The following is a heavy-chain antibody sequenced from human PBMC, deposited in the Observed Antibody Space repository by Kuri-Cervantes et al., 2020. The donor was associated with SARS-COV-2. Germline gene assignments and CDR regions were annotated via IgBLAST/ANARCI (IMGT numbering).Heavy chain of an antibody. CDR3: ARDIVVVPAASSDY. J-gene: IGHJ4*02. CDR1: GYTFTGYY. CDR2: INPNSGGT. D-gene: IGHD2-2*01. Sequence: ASVKVSCKASGYTFTGYYMHWVRQAPGQGLEWMGWINPNSGGTNYAQKFQGRVTMTRDTSISTAYMELSRLRSGDTAVYYCARDIVVVPAASSDYWGQGTLVTVSS. V-gene: IGHV1-2*02.